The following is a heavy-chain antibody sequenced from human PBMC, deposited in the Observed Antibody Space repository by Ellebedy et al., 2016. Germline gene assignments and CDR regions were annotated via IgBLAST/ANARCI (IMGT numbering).Heavy chain of an antibody. CDR1: GFTVSNKY. V-gene: IGHV3-21*01. CDR2: ISRTGSYI. CDR3: ASRAMAVAGTDPPIDYYYGMDV. Sequence: GGSLRLSCAASGFTVSNKYMSWVRQAPGKGLEWVSSISRTGSYIYYADSVKGRFTISRDNAKNSLSLQMNSLRTEDTAVYYCASRAMAVAGTDPPIDYYYGMDVWGQGTMVTVSS. J-gene: IGHJ6*02. D-gene: IGHD6-19*01.